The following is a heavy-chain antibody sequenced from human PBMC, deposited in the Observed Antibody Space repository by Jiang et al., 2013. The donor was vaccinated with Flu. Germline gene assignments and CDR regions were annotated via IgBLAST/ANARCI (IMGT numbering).Heavy chain of an antibody. CDR1: GGSFSGYY. J-gene: IGHJ4*02. CDR3: AARRRYSYGPRMG. CDR2: INHSGST. Sequence: LLKPSETLSLTCAVYGGSFSGYYWSWIRQPPGKGLEWIGEINHSGSTNYNPSLKSRVTISVDTSKNQFSLKLSSVTAADTAVYYCAARRRYSYGPRMGWGQGTLVTVSS. D-gene: IGHD5-18*01. V-gene: IGHV4-34*01.